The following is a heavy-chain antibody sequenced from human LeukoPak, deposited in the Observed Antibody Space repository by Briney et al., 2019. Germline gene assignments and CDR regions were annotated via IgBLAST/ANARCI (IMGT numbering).Heavy chain of an antibody. V-gene: IGHV1-18*01. D-gene: IGHD2/OR15-2a*01. CDR2: ISAYNGNT. CDR1: DYTFTSYG. Sequence: GASVKVSCKASDYTFTSYGIIWVRQAPGQGLEWMGWISAYNGNTNYAQKLRGRVTMTTDTSTSTAYMELRSLRSDDTAVYYCARSVIFLGDNGFDPWGQGTLVTVSS. J-gene: IGHJ5*02. CDR3: ARSVIFLGDNGFDP.